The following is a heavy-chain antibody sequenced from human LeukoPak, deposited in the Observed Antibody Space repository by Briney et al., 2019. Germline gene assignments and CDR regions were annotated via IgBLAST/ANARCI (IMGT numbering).Heavy chain of an antibody. CDR1: GGSFSGYY. CDR3: ARGVLGTIVVVVAAYYFDY. D-gene: IGHD2-15*01. Sequence: PSESLSLTCAVYGGSFSGYYWSWIRQPPGKGLEWIGEINHSGSTNYYPSLKSRVTISVDTSKNQFSLKLSSVTAADTAVYYCARGVLGTIVVVVAAYYFDYWGQGTLVTVSS. V-gene: IGHV4-34*01. J-gene: IGHJ4*02. CDR2: INHSGST.